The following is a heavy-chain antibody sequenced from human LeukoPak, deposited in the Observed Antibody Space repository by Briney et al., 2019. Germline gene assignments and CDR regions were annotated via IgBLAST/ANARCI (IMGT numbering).Heavy chain of an antibody. D-gene: IGHD6-6*01. Sequence: PSETLSLTCAVYGVSFSGYYWSCIRQPPGKGLEWIGEINHSGSTNYNPSLKSRVTISVDTSKNQFSMKLSSVTAADTAVYYCARGRIAARSDDYWGQGTLVTVSS. J-gene: IGHJ4*02. CDR3: ARGRIAARSDDY. V-gene: IGHV4-34*01. CDR2: INHSGST. CDR1: GVSFSGYY.